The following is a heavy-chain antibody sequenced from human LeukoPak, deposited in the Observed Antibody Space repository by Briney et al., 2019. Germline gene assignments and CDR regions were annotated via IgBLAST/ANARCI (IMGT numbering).Heavy chain of an antibody. J-gene: IGHJ3*02. Sequence: NPSETLSLTCAVSGGSISSGGYSWSWIRQPPGKGLEWIGYIYHSGSTYYNPSLKSRVTISVDRPKNQFSLKLSSVTAADTAVYYCARGTTVVTMAFDIWGQGTMVTVSS. V-gene: IGHV4-30-2*01. D-gene: IGHD4-23*01. CDR1: GGSISSGGYS. CDR2: IYHSGST. CDR3: ARGTTVVTMAFDI.